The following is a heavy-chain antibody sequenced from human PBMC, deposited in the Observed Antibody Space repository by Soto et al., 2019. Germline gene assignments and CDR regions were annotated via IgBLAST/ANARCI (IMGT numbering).Heavy chain of an antibody. V-gene: IGHV3-11*04. CDR2: ISSSGTTI. D-gene: IGHD6-13*01. Sequence: PGGSLRLSCAASGFTFSDYYMSWIRQAPGKGLEWVSYISSSGTTIYYTDSVKGRFTISRDNAKKSLYLQMNSLRAEDTAVYYCVRFGGAAAGTGDYWGQGTLVTVSS. CDR1: GFTFSDYY. J-gene: IGHJ4*02. CDR3: VRFGGAAAGTGDY.